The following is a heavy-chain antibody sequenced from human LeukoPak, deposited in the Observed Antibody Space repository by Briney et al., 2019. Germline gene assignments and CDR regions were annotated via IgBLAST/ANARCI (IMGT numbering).Heavy chain of an antibody. J-gene: IGHJ4*02. Sequence: ASVKVSCKASGYTFTGYYMHWVRQAPGQGLEWMGWMNPNSGNTGYAQKFQGRVTMTRNTSISTAYMELSSLRSEDTAVYYCARDKEGAPDYWGQGTLVTVSS. D-gene: IGHD1-26*01. CDR3: ARDKEGAPDY. CDR2: MNPNSGNT. V-gene: IGHV1-8*02. CDR1: GYTFTGYY.